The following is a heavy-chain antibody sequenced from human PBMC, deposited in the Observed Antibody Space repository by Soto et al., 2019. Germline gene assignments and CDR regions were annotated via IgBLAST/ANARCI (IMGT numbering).Heavy chain of an antibody. CDR3: TRLYDYVWGSYRPTGDYYYYGMDV. J-gene: IGHJ6*02. CDR1: GLTFSGSA. V-gene: IGHV3-73*01. Sequence: GGSLRLSCAASGLTFSGSAMQWVRQASGQGLEWVGRIRSKANSYATAYAASVKGRFTISRDDSKNTAYLQMNSLKTEDTAVYYCTRLYDYVWGSYRPTGDYYYYGMDVWGQGTTVTVSS. D-gene: IGHD3-16*02. CDR2: IRSKANSYAT.